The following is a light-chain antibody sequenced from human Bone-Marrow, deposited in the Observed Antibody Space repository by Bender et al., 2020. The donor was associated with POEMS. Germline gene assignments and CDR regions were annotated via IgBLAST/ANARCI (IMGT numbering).Light chain of an antibody. CDR2: EVN. V-gene: IGLV2-23*02. Sequence: QSALIQPPSVSGSPGQSVTISCTGTSSDVGSYDLVSWFRQYPGQAPKLMIYEVNERPSGVSYRFSGSKSGNTASLTISGLQAEDETDYYCCSYAGSSTYNVFGSGTKVTVL. J-gene: IGLJ6*01. CDR1: SSDVGSYDL. CDR3: CSYAGSSTYNV.